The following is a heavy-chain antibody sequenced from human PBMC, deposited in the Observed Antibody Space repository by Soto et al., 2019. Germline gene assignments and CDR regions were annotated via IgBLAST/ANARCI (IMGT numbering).Heavy chain of an antibody. Sequence: SETLSLTCTVSGGSISSRSYYWGWIRQSPGKGLEWIGSIYYAGDTQYNPSLKSRVTLSVDRSNNQFSLKVTSVTAADTAVYYCARQDATMGYYAFWSGFPVAHWGQGTLVTVSS. V-gene: IGHV4-39*01. D-gene: IGHD3-3*01. CDR3: ARQDATMGYYAFWSGFPVAH. J-gene: IGHJ4*02. CDR2: IYYAGDT. CDR1: GGSISSRSYY.